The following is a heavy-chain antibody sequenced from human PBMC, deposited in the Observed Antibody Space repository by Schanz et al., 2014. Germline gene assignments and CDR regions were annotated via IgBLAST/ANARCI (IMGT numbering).Heavy chain of an antibody. V-gene: IGHV3-33*08. CDR2: IWYDGSNK. CDR1: GFTFSSYS. CDR3: ARANFRRKINFDY. Sequence: VQLLESGGGLVQPGGSLRLSCAASGFTFSSYSMNWVRQAPGKGLEWVAFIWYDGSNKYYADSVKGRFTMSRDNSKNTLYLQMNRLRAEDTAVYYCARANFRRKINFDYWGRGSLVTVSS. J-gene: IGHJ4*02.